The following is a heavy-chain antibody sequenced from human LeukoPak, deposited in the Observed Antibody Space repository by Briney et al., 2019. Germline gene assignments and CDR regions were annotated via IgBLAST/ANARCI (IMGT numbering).Heavy chain of an antibody. J-gene: IGHJ6*02. D-gene: IGHD1-26*01. V-gene: IGHV3-11*01. CDR3: AREGEREPSYYYYGMDV. CDR1: GFTFSDYY. Sequence: KPGGSLRLSCAASGFTFSDYYMSWIRQAPGKGLEWVSYISSSGSTIYYADSVKGRFTISRDNAKNSLYLRMNSLRAEDTAVYYCAREGEREPSYYYYGMDVWGQGTTVTVSS. CDR2: ISSSGSTI.